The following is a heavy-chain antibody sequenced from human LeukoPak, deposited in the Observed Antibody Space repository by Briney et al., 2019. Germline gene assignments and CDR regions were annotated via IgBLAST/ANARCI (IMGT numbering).Heavy chain of an antibody. CDR1: GFTFSTYG. Sequence: PTGGSLRLSCAASGFTFSTYGMHWVHQAPGKGLEWVAFIRYDGNNKYYADSVKGRFTISRDNSKNMLYLEMKSLRPEDTAVYYCAKNGPDYIWGNYLDYWGQGTLVTVSS. CDR2: IRYDGNNK. V-gene: IGHV3-30*02. J-gene: IGHJ4*02. CDR3: AKNGPDYIWGNYLDY. D-gene: IGHD3-16*01.